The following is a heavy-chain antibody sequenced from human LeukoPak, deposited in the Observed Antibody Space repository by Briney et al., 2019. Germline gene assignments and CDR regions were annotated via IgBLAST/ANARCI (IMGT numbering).Heavy chain of an antibody. CDR2: IYFSGST. CDR1: GGSIRGYY. D-gene: IGHD3-10*01. J-gene: IGHJ4*02. Sequence: SETLSLTCTVSGGSIRGYYWSWIRQPPGKGLEWIGYIYFSGSTNYNPSLKSRVTISVDTSENQFSLKLSSVTAADTAVYYCARTEYYFDSWGQGTLVTVSS. CDR3: ARTEYYFDS. V-gene: IGHV4-59*01.